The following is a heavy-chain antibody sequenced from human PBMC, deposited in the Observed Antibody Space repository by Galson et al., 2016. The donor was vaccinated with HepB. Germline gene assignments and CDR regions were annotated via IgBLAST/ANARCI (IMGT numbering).Heavy chain of an antibody. D-gene: IGHD6-19*01. CDR1: GYTFTRYA. V-gene: IGHV1-3*01. J-gene: IGHJ4*02. CDR2: INAGNGKT. Sequence: SVKVSCKASGYTFTRYAMHWVRQAPGQRLEWMGWINAGNGKTKYSKKFQGRVTMTRDTSARTAYMELSSLRSEDTAVYYCAGSLYSSGWYANWGQGTLVTVSS. CDR3: AGSLYSSGWYAN.